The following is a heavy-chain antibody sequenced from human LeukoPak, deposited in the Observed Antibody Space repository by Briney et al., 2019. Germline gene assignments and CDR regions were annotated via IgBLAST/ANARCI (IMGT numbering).Heavy chain of an antibody. CDR2: ISSSGTTI. D-gene: IGHD4-17*01. CDR3: ARRTVTRDWYFDL. V-gene: IGHV3-11*01. J-gene: IGHJ2*01. CDR1: GFTVSSNY. Sequence: GGSLRLSCAASGFTVSSNYMSWIRQAPGKGLEWVSYISSSGTTIYYADSVKGRFTISRDNAKNSLYLQMNSLRAEDTAVYYCARRTVTRDWYFDLWGRGTLVTVSS.